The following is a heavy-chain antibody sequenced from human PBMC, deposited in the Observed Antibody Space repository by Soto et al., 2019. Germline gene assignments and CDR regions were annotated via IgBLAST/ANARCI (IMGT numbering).Heavy chain of an antibody. J-gene: IGHJ5*02. V-gene: IGHV3-9*01. D-gene: IGHD2-15*01. CDR1: GFTFDDYP. CDR2: ITWNSANV. CDR3: AKGGYCTDGSCYTEFAP. Sequence: QLVESGGGLVQPGRSLRLSCTASGFTFDDYPMHWVRQRPGQGLEWVSGITWNSANVGYADSVRGRFTISRDNAKNSRFLQMENLRPEDTAFYFCAKGGYCTDGSCYTEFAPRGQGTLVTVSS.